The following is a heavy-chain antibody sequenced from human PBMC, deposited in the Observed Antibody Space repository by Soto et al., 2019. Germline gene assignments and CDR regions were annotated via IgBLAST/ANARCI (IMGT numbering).Heavy chain of an antibody. CDR3: AREPTPEYSSSSGGFPVDY. CDR1: GFTFSSYA. V-gene: IGHV3-30-3*01. J-gene: IGHJ4*02. CDR2: ISYDGSNK. Sequence: QVQLVESGGGVVQPGRSLRLSCAASGFTFSSYAMHWVRQAPGKGLEWVAVISYDGSNKYYADSVKGRFTISRDNSKNTLYLQMNSLRAEDTAVYYCAREPTPEYSSSSGGFPVDYWGQGTLVTVSS. D-gene: IGHD6-6*01.